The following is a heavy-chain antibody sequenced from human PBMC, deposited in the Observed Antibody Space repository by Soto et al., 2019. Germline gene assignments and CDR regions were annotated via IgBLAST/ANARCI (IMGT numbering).Heavy chain of an antibody. CDR3: ARGYCSSTSCYWFDP. V-gene: IGHV1-18*01. D-gene: IGHD2-2*01. J-gene: IGHJ5*02. CDR2: ISAYNGNT. CDR1: GYALTSYG. Sequence: GASVKVSCKASGYALTSYGMSWVRQAPGQGLEWMGWISAYNGNTNYAQKLQGRVTMTTDTSTSTAYMELRSLRSDDTAVYYCARGYCSSTSCYWFDPWGQGTLVTVSS.